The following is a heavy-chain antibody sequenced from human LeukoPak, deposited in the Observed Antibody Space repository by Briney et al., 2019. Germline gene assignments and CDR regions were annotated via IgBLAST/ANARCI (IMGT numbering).Heavy chain of an antibody. CDR2: ISGYNGNT. Sequence: VASVKVSCKASGYTFSSYGITWVRQAPGQGLEWMGWISGYNGNTKYAQKLQGRVTLTTDTSTTTAYMELRSLRSDDTAVYYCVRQVDITMALPDYWGQGTLVTVSS. V-gene: IGHV1-18*01. CDR1: GYTFSSYG. CDR3: VRQVDITMALPDY. D-gene: IGHD5-18*01. J-gene: IGHJ4*02.